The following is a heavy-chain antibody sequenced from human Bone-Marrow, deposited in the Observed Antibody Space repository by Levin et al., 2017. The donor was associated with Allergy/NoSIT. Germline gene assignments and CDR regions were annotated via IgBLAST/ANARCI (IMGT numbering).Heavy chain of an antibody. CDR2: ISSGGNDI. J-gene: IGHJ6*02. CDR3: ARDRTFGILRNYGLGV. Sequence: GESLKISCAASGFTFSTLGVNWVRQIPGKGLEWVASISSGGNDIYYADSVKGRFTISRDNVKHSLYLQMNSLRAEDTAVYYCARDRTFGILRNYGLGVWGQGTTVTVSS. V-gene: IGHV3-21*01. D-gene: IGHD3-16*01. CDR1: GFTFSTLG.